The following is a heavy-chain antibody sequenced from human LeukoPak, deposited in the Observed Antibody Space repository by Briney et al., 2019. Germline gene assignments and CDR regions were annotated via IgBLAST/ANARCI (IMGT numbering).Heavy chain of an antibody. Sequence: PGGSLRLSCAASGFTFSSYSMNWVRQAPGKGREWVSSISSSSSYIYYAYSVKGRFTISRDNAKNSLYLQMNSLRAEDTAVYYCASLYSGHDLDYFDYWGQGTLVTVSS. D-gene: IGHD5-12*01. J-gene: IGHJ4*02. CDR1: GFTFSSYS. V-gene: IGHV3-21*04. CDR3: ASLYSGHDLDYFDY. CDR2: ISSSSSYI.